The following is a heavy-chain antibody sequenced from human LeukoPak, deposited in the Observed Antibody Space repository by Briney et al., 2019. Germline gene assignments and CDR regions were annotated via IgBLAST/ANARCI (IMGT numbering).Heavy chain of an antibody. J-gene: IGHJ4*02. CDR2: ISYDGGNK. CDR1: GFSFNNYA. CDR3: AIEYSGHVALAGTFDY. Sequence: GGSLRLSCAASGFSFNNYAMHWVRQAPGKGLEWLAYISYDGGNKYYAHSVMGGFTISRDNSKDTLYLQMNSLRPEDAAVFYCAIEYSGHVALAGTFDYWGQGTLVAVSS. V-gene: IGHV3-30*14. D-gene: IGHD6-19*01.